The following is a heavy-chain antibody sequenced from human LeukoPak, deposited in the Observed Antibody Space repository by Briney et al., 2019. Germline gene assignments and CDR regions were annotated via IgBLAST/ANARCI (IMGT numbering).Heavy chain of an antibody. D-gene: IGHD3-9*01. V-gene: IGHV4-4*07. CDR3: ARTPQGDNYFDY. Sequence: PSETLSLTCTVSGGSINNYYWTWIRQPVGKGLEWIGRIYSGGKTNYNPSLKSRVTMSVDTSNNQLSLMMTSVTAADTAVFYCARTPQGDNYFDYWGQGHLVTVSS. CDR1: GGSINNYY. J-gene: IGHJ4*02. CDR2: IYSGGKT.